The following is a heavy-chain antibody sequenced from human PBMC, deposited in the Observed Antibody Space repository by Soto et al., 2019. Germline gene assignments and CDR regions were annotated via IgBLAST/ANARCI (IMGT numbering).Heavy chain of an antibody. J-gene: IGHJ4*02. CDR2: IKSKTDGGTT. CDR3: TTELSPDY. Sequence: WIRQPPGKGLEWVGRIKSKTDGGTTDYAAPVKGRFTISRDDSKNTLYLQMNSLKTEDTAVYYCTTELSPDYWGQGTLVTVSS. V-gene: IGHV3-15*07.